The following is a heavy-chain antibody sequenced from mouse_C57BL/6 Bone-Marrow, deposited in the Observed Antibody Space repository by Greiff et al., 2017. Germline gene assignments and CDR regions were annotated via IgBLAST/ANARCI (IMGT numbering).Heavy chain of an antibody. V-gene: IGHV2-6*01. J-gene: IGHJ1*03. CDR3: ARNPSNCYGRSYWYFDV. CDR1: GFSLTSYG. CDR2: IWGVGST. Sequence: QVQLQQSGPGLVAPSQSLSITCTVSGFSLTSYGVDWVRQSPGKGLEWLGVIWGVGSTNYTSALKSRLSLSKDNSKSQVFLKMNSLQTDDTAMYFCARNPSNCYGRSYWYFDVRGTGTTVHGSS. D-gene: IGHD1-1*01.